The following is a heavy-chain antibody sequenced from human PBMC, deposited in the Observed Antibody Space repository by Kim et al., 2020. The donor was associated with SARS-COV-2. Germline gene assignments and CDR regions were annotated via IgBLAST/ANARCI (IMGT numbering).Heavy chain of an antibody. CDR2: IDPSDSYT. V-gene: IGHV5-10-1*01. Sequence: GESLKISCKGSGYSFTSYWISWVRQMPGKGLEWMGRIDPSDSYTNYSPSFQGHVTISADKSISTAYLQWSSLKASDTAMYYCARLRGYCSGGRCVGWFDPWGQGTLVTVSS. CDR3: ARLRGYCSGGRCVGWFDP. D-gene: IGHD2-15*01. J-gene: IGHJ5*02. CDR1: GYSFTSYW.